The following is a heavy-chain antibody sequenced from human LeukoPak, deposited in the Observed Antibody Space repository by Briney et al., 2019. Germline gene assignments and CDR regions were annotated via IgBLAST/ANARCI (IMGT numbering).Heavy chain of an antibody. CDR1: GGSISSGSYY. CDR3: ARDGDFWSGYSAHYYYYMYV. V-gene: IGHV4-61*02. D-gene: IGHD3-3*01. Sequence: SQTLSLTCTVSGGSISSGSYYWSWIRQPAGKVLEWIGRIYTSGSTNYNPSLKSRVTISVDTSKNQFSLKLSSVTAADTAVYYCARDGDFWSGYSAHYYYYMYVWGKGTTVTVSS. J-gene: IGHJ6*03. CDR2: IYTSGST.